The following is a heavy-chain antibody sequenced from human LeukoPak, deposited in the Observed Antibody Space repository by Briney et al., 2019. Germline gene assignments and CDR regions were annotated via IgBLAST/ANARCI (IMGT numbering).Heavy chain of an antibody. J-gene: IGHJ4*02. Sequence: PSETLSLTCTVSGGSISSYYWSWIRQPPGKGLEWIGYIYYIGNTNYNPSLRSRVSISVDTSKNQFSLKLSSVTAADTAVYYCARGGNALDYWGQGTLVTVSS. CDR2: IYYIGNT. D-gene: IGHD4-23*01. CDR3: ARGGNALDY. V-gene: IGHV4-59*08. CDR1: GGSISSYY.